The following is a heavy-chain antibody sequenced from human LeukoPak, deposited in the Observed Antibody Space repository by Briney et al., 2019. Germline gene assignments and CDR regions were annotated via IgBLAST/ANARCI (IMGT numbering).Heavy chain of an antibody. D-gene: IGHD3-3*01. CDR3: AKDHFWSGSIDY. V-gene: IGHV3-30*02. CDR2: IRYDGSNK. CDR1: GFTFSSYG. J-gene: IGHJ4*02. Sequence: GGSLRLSFSASGFTFSSYGMHWVRQAPGKGLEWVAFIRYDGSNKYYADSVKGRFTISRDNSKNTLYLQMNSLRAEDTAVYYCAKDHFWSGSIDYWGQGTLVTVSS.